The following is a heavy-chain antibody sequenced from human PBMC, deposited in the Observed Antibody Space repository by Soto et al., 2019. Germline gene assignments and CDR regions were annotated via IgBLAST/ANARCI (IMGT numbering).Heavy chain of an antibody. D-gene: IGHD4-17*01. CDR1: GFSFSSFE. V-gene: IGHV3-48*03. CDR3: ARSTVTSD. J-gene: IGHJ4*02. Sequence: EVILVESGGGLARPGGSLRLSCATSGFSFSSFEMIWVRQAPGKGLEWISYISDSGSTMYYADSVKGRFTISRDNAKNSLYLQMSSPRVEDTALYYCARSTVTSDWGQGTQVTVSS. CDR2: ISDSGSTM.